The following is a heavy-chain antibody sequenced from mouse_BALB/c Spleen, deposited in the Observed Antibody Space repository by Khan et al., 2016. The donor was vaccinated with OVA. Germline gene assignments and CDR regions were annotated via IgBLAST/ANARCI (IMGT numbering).Heavy chain of an antibody. V-gene: IGHV9-3-1*01. CDR2: INTYTGEP. CDR3: ARFHGEY. J-gene: IGHJ2*01. Sequence: QIQLVQSGPELKKPGETVKISCKASGYTFTNYVMNWVKQSPGKGLKWMGWINTYTGEPTYDDDFKGRFAFSLEPSASTAFLQINSLQNEVTATYFCARFHGEYWGQGTTLTVSS. CDR1: GYTFTNYV.